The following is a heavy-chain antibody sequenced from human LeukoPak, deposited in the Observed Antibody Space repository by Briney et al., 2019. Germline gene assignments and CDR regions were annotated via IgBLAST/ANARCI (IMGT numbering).Heavy chain of an antibody. Sequence: PGGSLRLSCVVSVFTLSSHCMHWVRQAPGKGLEWVAVISYDGGKKSYADSVKGRFTISRDNSKNTLYLQMDSLRVEDTAVYYCARDRAWDYLDSWDQGPLVTVSS. J-gene: IGHJ4*02. CDR2: ISYDGGKK. D-gene: IGHD1-26*01. CDR3: ARDRAWDYLDS. V-gene: IGHV3-30*03. CDR1: VFTLSSHC.